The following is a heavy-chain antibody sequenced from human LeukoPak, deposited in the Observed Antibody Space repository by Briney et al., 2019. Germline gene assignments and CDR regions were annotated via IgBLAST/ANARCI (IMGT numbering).Heavy chain of an antibody. J-gene: IGHJ4*02. V-gene: IGHV1-2*02. CDR1: GYTFTDYY. Sequence: ASVKVSCKASGYTFTDYYIHWVRQAPGQGLEWKGWINPSSDDTNYAQDFQGRVTMTRDTSITTAYLELNSLKSDDTAVYYCARGGHTSTADFYFDYWGQGTLVTVSS. D-gene: IGHD1-26*01. CDR2: INPSSDDT. CDR3: ARGGHTSTADFYFDY.